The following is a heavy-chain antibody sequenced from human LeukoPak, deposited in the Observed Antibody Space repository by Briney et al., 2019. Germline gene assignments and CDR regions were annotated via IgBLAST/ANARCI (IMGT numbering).Heavy chain of an antibody. CDR3: AKERGVVVAVIDY. CDR1: GFTFSSYS. Sequence: GGSLPLSCSASGFTFSSYSMNWVRPAPGKGLEWVSSISSSSDYIYYAHPVKGRLTITRDKYQNTLYLQMTSLRAEDAAVYYCAKERGVVVAVIDYWGQGTLVTVSS. J-gene: IGHJ4*02. CDR2: ISSSSDYI. D-gene: IGHD6-19*01. V-gene: IGHV3-21*04.